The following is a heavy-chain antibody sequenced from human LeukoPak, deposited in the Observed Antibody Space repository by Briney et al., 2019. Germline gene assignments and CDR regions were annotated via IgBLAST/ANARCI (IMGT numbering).Heavy chain of an antibody. CDR3: ARERYYYDSSGSRGFDY. Sequence: GGSLRLSCAASGFTFSSYAMSWVRQAPGKGLEWVSAISGSGGSTYYADSVKGRFTISRDNSKNTLYLQMNSLRAEDTAVYYCARERYYYDSSGSRGFDYWGQGTLVTVSS. V-gene: IGHV3-23*01. D-gene: IGHD3-22*01. CDR2: ISGSGGST. J-gene: IGHJ4*02. CDR1: GFTFSSYA.